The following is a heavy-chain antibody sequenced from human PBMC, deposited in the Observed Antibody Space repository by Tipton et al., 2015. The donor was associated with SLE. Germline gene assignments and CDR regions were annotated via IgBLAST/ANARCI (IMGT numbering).Heavy chain of an antibody. Sequence: TLSLTCTVSGGSISSYYWSWIRQPAGKGLEWIGRIYTSGSNNYNPSLKSRVTISVDTSKNQFSLKLSSVTAADTAVYYCARLLIFGVVIMADDAFDIWGQGTMVTVSS. CDR3: ARLLIFGVVIMADDAFDI. CDR2: IYTSGSN. CDR1: GGSISSYY. D-gene: IGHD3-3*01. J-gene: IGHJ3*02. V-gene: IGHV4-4*07.